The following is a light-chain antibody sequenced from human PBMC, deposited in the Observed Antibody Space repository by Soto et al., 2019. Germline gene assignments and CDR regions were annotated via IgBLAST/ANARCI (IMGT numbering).Light chain of an antibody. CDR3: QQRTNGLT. CDR2: DAS. J-gene: IGKJ4*01. Sequence: EIVLTASPATLSFSPWEKTTLSCRASQTVSRYLAWYKQKPGQAPRPLIYDASKRATGIPARLSSSRFGTAFTHTTSSIEPEDFAVYYCQQRTNGLTFGGGTKVDI. V-gene: IGKV3-11*01. CDR1: QTVSRY.